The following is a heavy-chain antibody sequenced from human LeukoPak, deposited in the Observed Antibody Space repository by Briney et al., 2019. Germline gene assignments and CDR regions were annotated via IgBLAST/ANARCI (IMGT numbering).Heavy chain of an antibody. CDR1: GFTFSSYG. CDR2: IWYNGSNK. V-gene: IGHV3-33*01. J-gene: IGHJ4*02. Sequence: GRSLRLSCAASGFTFSSYGMHWVSQAPGKGLEWVAVIWYNGSNKYYADSVKGRFTISRDNSKNTLYLQMNSLRAEDTAVYYCARDEDSNYYYFDYWGQGTLVTVSS. D-gene: IGHD4-11*01. CDR3: ARDEDSNYYYFDY.